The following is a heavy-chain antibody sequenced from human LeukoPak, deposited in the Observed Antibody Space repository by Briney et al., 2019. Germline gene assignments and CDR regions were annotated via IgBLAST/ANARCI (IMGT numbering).Heavy chain of an antibody. J-gene: IGHJ4*02. CDR3: ARDSRSGSYN. CDR1: GGTFSSYA. Sequence: GASVKVSCKASGGTFSSYAISWVRQAPGQGLEWMGRIIPILGIANYAQKFQGRVTITADKSMSTAYMELSSLRSEDTAVYYCARDSRSGSYNWGQGTLVTVSS. V-gene: IGHV1-69*04. CDR2: IIPILGIA. D-gene: IGHD1-26*01.